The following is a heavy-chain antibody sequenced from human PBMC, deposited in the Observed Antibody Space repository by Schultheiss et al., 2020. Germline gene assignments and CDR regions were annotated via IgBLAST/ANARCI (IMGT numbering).Heavy chain of an antibody. J-gene: IGHJ4*02. D-gene: IGHD5-24*01. CDR3: ARVYGDGYNI. Sequence: SETLSLTCTVSGGSISSYYWSWIRQPPGKGLEWIGYIYYSGSTYYNPSLKSRVTISVDTSKNQFSLKLSSVTAADTAVYYCARVYGDGYNIWGQGTLVTVSS. CDR1: GGSISSYY. CDR2: IYYSGST. V-gene: IGHV4-59*12.